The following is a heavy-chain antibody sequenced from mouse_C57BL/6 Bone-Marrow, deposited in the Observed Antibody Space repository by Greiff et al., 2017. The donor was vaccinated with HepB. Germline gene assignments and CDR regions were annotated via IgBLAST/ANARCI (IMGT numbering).Heavy chain of an antibody. D-gene: IGHD1-1*01. Sequence: EVQLVESGPELVKPGASVKISCKASGYSFTDYNMNWVKQSNGKSLEWIGVINPNYGTTSYNQKFKGKATLTVDQSSSTAYMQLNSLTSEDSAVYYCARGAYYYGSRWFAYWGQGTLVTVSA. CDR2: INPNYGTT. V-gene: IGHV1-39*01. CDR1: GYSFTDYN. J-gene: IGHJ3*01. CDR3: ARGAYYYGSRWFAY.